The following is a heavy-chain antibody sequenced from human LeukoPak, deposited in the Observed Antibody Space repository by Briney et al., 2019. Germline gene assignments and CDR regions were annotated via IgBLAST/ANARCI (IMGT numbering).Heavy chain of an antibody. CDR1: GFIFKNYG. CDR2: IWSDGNIK. Sequence: GGSLRLSCTASGFIFKNYGMHWVRQTPGKGLEWLAVIWSDGNIKYYADSVEGRFSISRDNFKNLLYLQMSGLRAEDTAVYYCARVGSGSYFLDALDIWGQGTMVTVSS. J-gene: IGHJ3*02. D-gene: IGHD1-26*01. V-gene: IGHV3-33*01. CDR3: ARVGSGSYFLDALDI.